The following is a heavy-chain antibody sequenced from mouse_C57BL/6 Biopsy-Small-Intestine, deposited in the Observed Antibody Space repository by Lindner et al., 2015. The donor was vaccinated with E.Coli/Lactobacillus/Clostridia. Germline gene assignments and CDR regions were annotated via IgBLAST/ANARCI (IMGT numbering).Heavy chain of an antibody. Sequence: VQLQESGAELVRPGASVKLSCTASGFNIKDSLMHWVKQRPEQGLEWIGWIDPEDDETKYAPKFQDKATITADTSSNTAYLQLSSLTSEDTAIYYCAIGIRRLDSWGLGTTLTVSS. J-gene: IGHJ2*01. CDR1: GFNIKDSL. CDR2: IDPEDDET. CDR3: AIGIRRLDS. V-gene: IGHV14-1*01. D-gene: IGHD1-2*01.